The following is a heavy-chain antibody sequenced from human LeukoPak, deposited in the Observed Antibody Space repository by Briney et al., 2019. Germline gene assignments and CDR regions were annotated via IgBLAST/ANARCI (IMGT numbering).Heavy chain of an antibody. Sequence: GGPLRLSCAASGFTFSDHYMDWVRQAPGKGLEWVGRTRNKANSYTTEYAASVKGRFTISRDDSKNSLYLQMNSLKTEDTAVYYCARPIYYHDSSGFDYWGQGTLVTVSS. CDR2: TRNKANSYTT. CDR1: GFTFSDHY. D-gene: IGHD3-22*01. J-gene: IGHJ4*02. V-gene: IGHV3-72*01. CDR3: ARPIYYHDSSGFDY.